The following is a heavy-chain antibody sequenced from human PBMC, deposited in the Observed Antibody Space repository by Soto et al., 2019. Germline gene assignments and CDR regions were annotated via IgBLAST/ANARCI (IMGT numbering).Heavy chain of an antibody. CDR2: IIPIFGTA. Sequence: ASVKVSCKASGGTFSSYAISWVRQAPGQGLEWMGGIIPIFGTANYAQKFQGRVTITADESTSTAYMELSSLRSEDTAVYYCASCIQLCQPENYYYYGMDVWGQGTTVTVSS. J-gene: IGHJ6*02. CDR1: GGTFSSYA. CDR3: ASCIQLCQPENYYYYGMDV. D-gene: IGHD5-18*01. V-gene: IGHV1-69*13.